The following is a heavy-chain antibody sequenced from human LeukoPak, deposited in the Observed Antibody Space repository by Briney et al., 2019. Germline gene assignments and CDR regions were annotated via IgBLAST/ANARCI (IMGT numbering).Heavy chain of an antibody. CDR2: FHPEDGET. D-gene: IGHD3-16*01. CDR3: ATNRIMTFDY. J-gene: IGHJ4*02. Sequence: ASVKVSCKVSGYTLFELSMHWVRQAPGKGLERMGGFHPEDGETMYAQKFQGRVTVTEDTSTDTVYMELSSLTSEDTAVYYCATNRIMTFDYWGQGTLVTVSS. CDR1: GYTLFELS. V-gene: IGHV1-24*01.